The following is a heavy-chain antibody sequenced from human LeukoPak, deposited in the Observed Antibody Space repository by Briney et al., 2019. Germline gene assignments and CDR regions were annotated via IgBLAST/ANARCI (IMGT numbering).Heavy chain of an antibody. CDR3: ARSPSPYYDFWSGYYVGGAFDI. CDR2: INPKSGGT. D-gene: IGHD3-3*01. J-gene: IGHJ3*02. V-gene: IGHV1-2*02. Sequence: ASVKVSCKASGYTFTGYYMHWVRQAPGQGREWMGWINPKSGGTNYAQKFQGRVTMNRDTSMRTAYMEMSRLRSGDRAVYYCARSPSPYYDFWSGYYVGGAFDIWGQGTMVTVSS. CDR1: GYTFTGYY.